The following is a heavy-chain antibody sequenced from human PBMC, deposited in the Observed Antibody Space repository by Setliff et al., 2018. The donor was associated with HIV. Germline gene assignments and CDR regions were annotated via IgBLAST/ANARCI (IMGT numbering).Heavy chain of an antibody. J-gene: IGHJ4*02. Sequence: SETLSLTCSVSGDSISDTTYYWGWIRQPPGKGLEWIGNIYHSGSTLYKPSLKSRVTMSVDTSKYQFSLKLNSVTAADTAVYHCARLSSYRGSSYYFDYWGQGALVTVSS. CDR1: GDSISDTTYY. CDR3: ARLSSYRGSSYYFDY. CDR2: IYHSGST. D-gene: IGHD3-10*01. V-gene: IGHV4-39*01.